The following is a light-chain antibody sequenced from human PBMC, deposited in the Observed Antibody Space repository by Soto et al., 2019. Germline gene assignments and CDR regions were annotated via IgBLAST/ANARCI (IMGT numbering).Light chain of an antibody. CDR1: SSNIGSDF. V-gene: IGLV1-51*02. CDR2: ENN. CDR3: AAWDTSLSGGV. J-gene: IGLJ3*02. Sequence: QSVLTQPPSVSAAPGQKVTISCSGSSSNIGSDFVSWYQQLPGTAPQLLIYENNKRPSGIPDRFSGSKSVTSATLGITGLQTGDEADYYCAAWDTSLSGGVFGGGTKVTVL.